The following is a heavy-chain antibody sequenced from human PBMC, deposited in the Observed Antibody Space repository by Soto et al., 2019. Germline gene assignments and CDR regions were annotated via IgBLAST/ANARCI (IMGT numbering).Heavy chain of an antibody. CDR2: INAGNGNT. CDR1: GYTFTSYA. J-gene: IGHJ6*02. Sequence: ASVKVSCKASGYTFTSYAMHWVRQAPGQRLEWMGWINAGNGNTKYSQKFQGRVTITRDTSASTAYMELSSLRSEDTAVYYCARDKGATRYYYYGMDFWGQGTTVTVSS. V-gene: IGHV1-3*01. CDR3: ARDKGATRYYYYGMDF. D-gene: IGHD5-12*01.